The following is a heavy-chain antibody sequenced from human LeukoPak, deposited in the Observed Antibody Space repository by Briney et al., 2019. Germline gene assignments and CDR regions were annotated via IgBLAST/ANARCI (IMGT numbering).Heavy chain of an antibody. Sequence: GGSLRLPCAASGFTFSDYYMSWIRQAPGKGLEWVSYISSSGSTIYYADSVKGRFTISRDNAKNSLYLQMNSLRAEDTAVYYCAKVPRYYDFPVYWGQGTLVTVSS. CDR2: ISSSGSTI. J-gene: IGHJ4*02. CDR1: GFTFSDYY. D-gene: IGHD3-3*01. CDR3: AKVPRYYDFPVY. V-gene: IGHV3-11*01.